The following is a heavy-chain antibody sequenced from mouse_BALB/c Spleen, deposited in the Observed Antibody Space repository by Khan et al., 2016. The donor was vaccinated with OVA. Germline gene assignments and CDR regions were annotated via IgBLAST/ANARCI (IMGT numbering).Heavy chain of an antibody. D-gene: IGHD2-1*01. CDR1: GYTFTDYD. J-gene: IGHJ4*01. V-gene: IGHV1-77*01. Sequence: LQESGPELVKPGASVKMSCKASGYTFTDYDIRWVKQRTGQGLEWIGEIYPGSGSTYYNEKFKGKATLTADKSSNTAYKQLSSLTSGDSAVYFCAKIFYGNSYGMDYGGQGTAVTVSS. CDR3: AKIFYGNSYGMDY. CDR2: IYPGSGST.